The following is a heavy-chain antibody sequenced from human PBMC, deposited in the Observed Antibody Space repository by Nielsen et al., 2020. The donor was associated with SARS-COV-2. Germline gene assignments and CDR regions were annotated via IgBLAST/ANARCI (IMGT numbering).Heavy chain of an antibody. Sequence: GGSLRLSCAASGFTVSSNYMSWVRQAPGKGLEWVSVIYSGGSTYYADSVKGRFTISRHSSKNTLYLQMNSLRAEDTAVYYCASIDILTGLDYWGQGTLVTVSS. CDR1: GFTVSSNY. CDR3: ASIDILTGLDY. J-gene: IGHJ4*02. CDR2: IYSGGST. V-gene: IGHV3-53*04. D-gene: IGHD3-9*01.